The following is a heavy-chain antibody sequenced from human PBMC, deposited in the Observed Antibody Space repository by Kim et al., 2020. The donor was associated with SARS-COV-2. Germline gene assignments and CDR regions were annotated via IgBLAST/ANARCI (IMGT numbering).Heavy chain of an antibody. CDR2: ITGSGSGKLT. D-gene: IGHD2-15*01. J-gene: IGHJ5*02. Sequence: GGSLRLSCAASGFIFSSYAMTWVRQAPGKGPEWISTITGSGSGKLTFYADSVQGRFTISRDNSTHTLYLEMNSLRAAATALYSCAKGRADNAVDWFDPWG. CDR1: GFIFSSYA. CDR3: AKGRADNAVDWFDP. V-gene: IGHV3-23*01.